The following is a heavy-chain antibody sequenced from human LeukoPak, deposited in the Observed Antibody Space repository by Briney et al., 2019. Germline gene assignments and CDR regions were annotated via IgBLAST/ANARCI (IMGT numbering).Heavy chain of an antibody. V-gene: IGHV3-74*01. CDR2: INSEGSST. CDR3: VRGNDH. Sequence: PGGSLILSCAASGFTFSGHWMYWVRQAPGKGLVWVSRINSEGSSTAYAAFVKGRFTIPRDNAKNTLFLQMNSLRVEDTAVYHCVRGNDHWGQGTLVTVSS. CDR1: GFTFSGHW. J-gene: IGHJ5*02.